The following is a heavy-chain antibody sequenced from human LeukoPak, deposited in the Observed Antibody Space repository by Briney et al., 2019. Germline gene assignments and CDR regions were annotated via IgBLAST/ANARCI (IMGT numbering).Heavy chain of an antibody. D-gene: IGHD5-24*01. J-gene: IGHJ4*02. CDR1: GGSISSGSYY. CDR2: IYTSGST. V-gene: IGHV4-61*02. CDR3: AREGGDGYNYAFDY. Sequence: SETLSLTCTVSGGSISSGSYYWSWIRQPAGKGLEWIGRIYTSGSTNYNPSLKSRVTISVDTSKNQFSLKLSSVTAADTAVYYCAREGGDGYNYAFDYWGQGTLVTVSS.